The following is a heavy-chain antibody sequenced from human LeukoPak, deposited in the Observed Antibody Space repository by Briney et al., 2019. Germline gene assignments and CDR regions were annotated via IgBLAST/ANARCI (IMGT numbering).Heavy chain of an antibody. CDR1: GYTFTSYG. CDR3: ARGYSGWYGYYMDV. V-gene: IGHV1-8*03. J-gene: IGHJ6*03. CDR2: MNPNSGNT. Sequence: ASVKVSCKASGYTFTSYGISWVRQAPGQGLEWMGWMNPNSGNTGYAQKFQGRVTITRNTSISTAYMELSSLRSEDTAVYYCARGYSGWYGYYMDVWGKGTTVTVSS. D-gene: IGHD6-19*01.